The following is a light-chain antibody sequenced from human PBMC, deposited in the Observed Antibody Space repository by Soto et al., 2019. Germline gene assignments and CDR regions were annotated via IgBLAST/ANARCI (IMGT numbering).Light chain of an antibody. CDR1: QSVSSY. CDR3: QQRSNWPIT. CDR2: GAS. V-gene: IGKV3-11*01. Sequence: ELLLTQSPSTLSLSPVERSTLSCMAIQSVSSYLACYQQKPGQAPRLLIYGASNRATGIPDRFSGSGSGTDFTLTISSLEPEDFAVYYCQQRSNWPITFGQGTRLEIK. J-gene: IGKJ5*01.